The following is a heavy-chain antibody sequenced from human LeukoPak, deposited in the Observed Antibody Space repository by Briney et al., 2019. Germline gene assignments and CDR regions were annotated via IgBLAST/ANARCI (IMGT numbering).Heavy chain of an antibody. V-gene: IGHV1-8*01. D-gene: IGHD5-18*01. CDR1: GYTFTSYD. CDR3: ASFGYSYGSHQPRKSQKTTTFDY. CDR2: MNPNSGNT. J-gene: IGHJ4*02. Sequence: ASVKVSCKASGYTFTSYDINWVRQATGQGLEWMGWMNPNSGNTGYAQKFQGRVTMTRNTSISTAYMELSSLRSEDTAVYYCASFGYSYGSHQPRKSQKTTTFDYWGQGTLVTVSS.